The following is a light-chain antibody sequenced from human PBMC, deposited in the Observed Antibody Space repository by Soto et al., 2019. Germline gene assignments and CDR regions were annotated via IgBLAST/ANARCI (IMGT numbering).Light chain of an antibody. Sequence: DIVLTPSPGTLSLSPGERAILSCRASQSVSTFLAWFQQKPGQPPRLLIYNASNRTTGIPARFSGSGSGTDFTLTISGLEPADLGVYYCQQRHNWPITFGQGTRLEI. V-gene: IGKV3-11*01. CDR3: QQRHNWPIT. CDR2: NAS. CDR1: QSVSTF. J-gene: IGKJ5*01.